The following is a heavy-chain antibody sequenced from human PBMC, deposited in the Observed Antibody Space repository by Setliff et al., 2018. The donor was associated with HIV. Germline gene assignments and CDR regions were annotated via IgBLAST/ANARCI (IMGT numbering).Heavy chain of an antibody. CDR1: GYTFTSYD. CDR2: MNPNSGNT. D-gene: IGHD1-20*01. Sequence: ASVKVSCKASGYTFTSYDINWVRQATGQGLEWMGWMNPNSGNTGYAQKFQGRVTITRNTSISTAYMELSGLRSEDTAVYYCARDNGYYYMDVWGKGTTVTVSS. CDR3: ARDNGYYYMDV. J-gene: IGHJ6*03. V-gene: IGHV1-8*03.